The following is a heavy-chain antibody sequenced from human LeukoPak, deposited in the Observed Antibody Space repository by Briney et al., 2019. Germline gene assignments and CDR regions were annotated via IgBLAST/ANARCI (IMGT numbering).Heavy chain of an antibody. CDR3: ARGYCSSTSCYLFDY. Sequence: GGSLRPSCAASGFTFSDYYMSWIRQAPGKGLEWVSYISSSGSTIYYADSVKGRFTISRDNAKNSLYLQMNSLRAEDTAVYYCARGYCSSTSCYLFDYWGQGTLVTVSS. CDR2: ISSSGSTI. D-gene: IGHD2-2*01. J-gene: IGHJ4*02. CDR1: GFTFSDYY. V-gene: IGHV3-11*01.